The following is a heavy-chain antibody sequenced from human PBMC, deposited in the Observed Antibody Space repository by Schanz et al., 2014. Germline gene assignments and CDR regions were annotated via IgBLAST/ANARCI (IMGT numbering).Heavy chain of an antibody. Sequence: QVQLVQSGAEVKKPGASVRVSCKASGYSFTTYDVNWVRQAPGQGLEWMGIINPSGGSTSYAQKCQGRLTVTRNTSTSTVNMELSSLRAEDTAVYYCARGGFFDSTSFDSWGQGTLVTVSS. V-gene: IGHV1-46*03. CDR2: INPSGGST. J-gene: IGHJ4*02. CDR1: GYSFTTYD. D-gene: IGHD2-2*01. CDR3: ARGGFFDSTSFDS.